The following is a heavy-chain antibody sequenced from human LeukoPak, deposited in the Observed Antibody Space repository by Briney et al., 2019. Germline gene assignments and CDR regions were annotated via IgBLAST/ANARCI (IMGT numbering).Heavy chain of an antibody. CDR2: ISSIGNII. J-gene: IGHJ4*02. CDR1: GFTFTTYA. CDR3: ARDWYFDY. V-gene: IGHV3-48*03. Sequence: GGSLRLSCAASGFTFTTYAMNWVRQAPGKGLEWVSYISSIGNIIYYADSLKGRFTISRDNAKNSLYLQMNRLRAEDTAVYYCARDWYFDYWGQGTLVTVSS.